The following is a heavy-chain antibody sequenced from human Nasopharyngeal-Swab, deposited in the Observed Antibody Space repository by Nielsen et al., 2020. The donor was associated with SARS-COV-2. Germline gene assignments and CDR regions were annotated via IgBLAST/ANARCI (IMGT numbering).Heavy chain of an antibody. CDR2: INQDVSAK. V-gene: IGHV3-7*01. CDR3: ARDGYSEWDLPD. Sequence: GESLKISCAASGFTVSSNEMSWVRQAPGKGLEWVANINQDVSAKYYLDSVKGRFTISRDNGKNSLYLQMNSLRAEDTAVYYCARDGYSEWDLPDWGQGTLVTVSS. J-gene: IGHJ4*02. CDR1: GFTVSSNE. D-gene: IGHD1-26*01.